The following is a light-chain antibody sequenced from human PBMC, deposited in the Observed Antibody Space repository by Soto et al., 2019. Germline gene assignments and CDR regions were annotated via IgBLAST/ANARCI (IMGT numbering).Light chain of an antibody. V-gene: IGKV1-27*01. CDR2: AAS. CDR1: QGISSY. J-gene: IGKJ3*01. Sequence: DIQMTQSPSSLSASVGVRVTITCRASQGISSYLAWYQQKPGKVPKLLIFAASTLQSGVPSRFGGSGSGTDFTLTISSLQPEDVATYYCQKYDSGPFTFGPGNKVDIK. CDR3: QKYDSGPFT.